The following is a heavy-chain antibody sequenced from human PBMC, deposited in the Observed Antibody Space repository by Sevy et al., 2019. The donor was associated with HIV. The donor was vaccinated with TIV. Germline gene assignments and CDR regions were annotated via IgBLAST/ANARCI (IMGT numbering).Heavy chain of an antibody. Sequence: GGSLRLSCAASGFAFSDYYMSWIRQAPGKGLEWVSYISSSGSTIYYADSVKGRFTISRDNAKNSLYLQMNSLRAEDTAVYYCARDSSRLGYYYGMDVWGQGTTVTVSS. CDR1: GFAFSDYY. D-gene: IGHD6-13*01. J-gene: IGHJ6*02. V-gene: IGHV3-11*01. CDR3: ARDSSRLGYYYGMDV. CDR2: ISSSGSTI.